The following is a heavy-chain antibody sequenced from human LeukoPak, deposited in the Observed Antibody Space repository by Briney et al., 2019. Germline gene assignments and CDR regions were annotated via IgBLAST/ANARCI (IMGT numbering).Heavy chain of an antibody. CDR3: AREGGWRANYMDV. D-gene: IGHD5-24*01. J-gene: IGHJ6*03. CDR1: GGSISSGSYY. Sequence: PSETPSLTCTVSGGSISSGSYYWSWIRQPAGKGLEWIGRIYTSGSTNYNPSLKSRVTISVDTSKNQFSLKLSSVTAADTAVYYCAREGGWRANYMDVWGKRTTVTVSS. CDR2: IYTSGST. V-gene: IGHV4-61*02.